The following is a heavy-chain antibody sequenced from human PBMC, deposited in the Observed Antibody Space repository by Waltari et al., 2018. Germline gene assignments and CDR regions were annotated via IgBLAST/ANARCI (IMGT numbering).Heavy chain of an antibody. J-gene: IGHJ4*02. CDR2: ISGSGGST. CDR1: GCTFSSYA. D-gene: IGHD1-1*01. V-gene: IGHV3-23*01. Sequence: EVQLLESGGGLVQPGGSLRLSGAASGCTFSSYATSWVRPAPGKGVGWVSAISGSGGSTYYADSVKGRFTISRDNSKNTLYLQMNSLRAEDTAVYYCANSLPTGSPFDYWGQGTLVTVSS. CDR3: ANSLPTGSPFDY.